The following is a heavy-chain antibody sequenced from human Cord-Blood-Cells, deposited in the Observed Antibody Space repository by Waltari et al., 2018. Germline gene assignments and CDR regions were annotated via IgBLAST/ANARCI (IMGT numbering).Heavy chain of an antibody. V-gene: IGHV1-2*06. CDR2: INPNSGGT. J-gene: IGHJ3*02. CDR3: ARDRYDFWSGYDAFDI. Sequence: QVQLVQSGAEGKKPGASVKVSCKASGYTFTGYYMHWVRQAPGQGLGWMGRINPNSGGTNYAQKFQGRVTMTRDTSISTAYMELSRLRSDDTAVYYCARDRYDFWSGYDAFDIWGQGTMVTVSS. D-gene: IGHD3-3*01. CDR1: GYTFTGYY.